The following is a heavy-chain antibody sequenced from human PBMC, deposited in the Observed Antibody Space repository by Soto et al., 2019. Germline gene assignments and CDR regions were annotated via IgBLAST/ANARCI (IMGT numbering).Heavy chain of an antibody. CDR2: MNPNSGNT. J-gene: IGHJ6*03. D-gene: IGHD3-3*01. V-gene: IGHV1-8*01. CDR1: GYTFTSYD. CDR3: ARLRRAGSTYYYYYMDV. Sequence: ASVKVSCKASGYTFTSYDINWVRQATGQGLEWMGWMNPNSGNTGYAQKFQGRVTMTRNTSISTAYMELSSLRSEDTAVYYCARLRRAGSTYYYYYMDVWGKGTTVTVSS.